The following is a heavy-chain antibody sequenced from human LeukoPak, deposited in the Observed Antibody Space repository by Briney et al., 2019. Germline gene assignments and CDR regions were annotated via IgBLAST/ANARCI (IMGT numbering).Heavy chain of an antibody. D-gene: IGHD2-15*01. Sequence: GGSLRLSCAAPGFTFSSYGMHWVRQAPGKGLEWVAVIWYDGSNKYYADSVKGRFTISRDNSKNTLYLQMSSLRAEDTAVYYCAKAAYCSGGSCYHFDYWGQGTLVTVSS. CDR1: GFTFSSYG. V-gene: IGHV3-33*06. CDR3: AKAAYCSGGSCYHFDY. J-gene: IGHJ4*02. CDR2: IWYDGSNK.